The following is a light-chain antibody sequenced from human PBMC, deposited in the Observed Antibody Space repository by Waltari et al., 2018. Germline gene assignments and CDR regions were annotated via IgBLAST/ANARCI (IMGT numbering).Light chain of an antibody. Sequence: EIVMTQSPATLSVSPGERATLSCRASQGVSSKLAWYQQKPGQPPRLLLDETSVRAAGIPARFSGSGSGTEFTLTISSLQSDDFAVYYCQQYNNWPPWTFGQGTKVEIK. CDR2: ETS. J-gene: IGKJ1*01. CDR1: QGVSSK. CDR3: QQYNNWPPWT. V-gene: IGKV3-15*01.